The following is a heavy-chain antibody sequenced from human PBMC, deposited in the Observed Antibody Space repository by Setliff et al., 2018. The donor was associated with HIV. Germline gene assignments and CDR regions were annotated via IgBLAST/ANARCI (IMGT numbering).Heavy chain of an antibody. J-gene: IGHJ6*02. D-gene: IGHD1-7*01. CDR3: ARGRNRNYVVYGMDV. V-gene: IGHV3-53*01. Sequence: GSLRLSCAASGFTVSNNYMSWVRQAPGKGLEWVSVIYDGGATYYGDSVKGRFTISRDNSKNMLYLQMDSLRAEDTAAYYCARGRNRNYVVYGMDVWGQGTTVTVSS. CDR1: GFTVSNNY. CDR2: IYDGGAT.